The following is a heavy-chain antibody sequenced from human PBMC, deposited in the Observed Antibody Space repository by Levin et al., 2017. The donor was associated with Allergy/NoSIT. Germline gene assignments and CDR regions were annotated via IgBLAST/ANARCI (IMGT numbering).Heavy chain of an antibody. CDR1: GFTFSTYD. Sequence: GGSLRLSCAASGFTFSTYDMHWVRQPTGKGLEWVSAIGTAGDTYYPGSTRGRFTLSRENGRNSLHLQMNSLRAEDTAMYYCARGSGTLFDYWGQGTLVTVSS. CDR3: ARGSGTLFDY. CDR2: IGTAGDT. V-gene: IGHV3-13*01. D-gene: IGHD3/OR15-3a*01. J-gene: IGHJ4*02.